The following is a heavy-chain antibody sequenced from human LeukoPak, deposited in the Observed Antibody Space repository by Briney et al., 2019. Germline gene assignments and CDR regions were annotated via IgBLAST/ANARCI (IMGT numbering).Heavy chain of an antibody. V-gene: IGHV4-59*01. CDR2: IYYSGST. CDR3: ARGSPQVDY. CDR1: GGSISGYY. Sequence: SETLSLTCTVSGGSISGYYWNWIRKPPGKGLESIGYIYYSGSTNYNPSLKSRVTISVHTSKNQFSLKLSSVTAADTAVYYCARGSPQVDYWGQGTLVTFSS. J-gene: IGHJ4*02. D-gene: IGHD2-15*01.